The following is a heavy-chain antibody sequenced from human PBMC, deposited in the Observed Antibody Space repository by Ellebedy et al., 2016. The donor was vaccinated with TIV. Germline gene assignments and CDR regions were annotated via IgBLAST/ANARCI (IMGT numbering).Heavy chain of an antibody. CDR3: ARPFATTGNFDH. D-gene: IGHD1-26*01. CDR2: ISSSGSTK. J-gene: IGHJ4*02. V-gene: IGHV3-48*03. Sequence: GESLKISCGASGFTFSSYEMNWVRQAPGKGLEWVSYISSSGSTKFYADSVRGRFTISRDNAKNSLYLQMNSLRAEDTAVYYCARPFATTGNFDHWGQGTLVTVSS. CDR1: GFTFSSYE.